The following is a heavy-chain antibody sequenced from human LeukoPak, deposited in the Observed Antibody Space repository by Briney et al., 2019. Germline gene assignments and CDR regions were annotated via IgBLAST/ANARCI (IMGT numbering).Heavy chain of an antibody. CDR1: GGSISSSNW. Sequence: SGTLSLTCAVSGGSISSSNWWSWVRQPPGKGLEWIGEIYHSGSTNYNPSLKSRVTISVDKSKNQFSLKLSSVTAADTAVYYCARADYYDSSGYLHFQHWGQGTLVTVSS. J-gene: IGHJ1*01. CDR2: IYHSGST. V-gene: IGHV4-4*02. D-gene: IGHD3-22*01. CDR3: ARADYYDSSGYLHFQH.